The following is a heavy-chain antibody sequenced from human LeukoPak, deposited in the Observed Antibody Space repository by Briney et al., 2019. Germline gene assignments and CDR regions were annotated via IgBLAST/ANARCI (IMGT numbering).Heavy chain of an antibody. CDR2: IYPGDSDT. Sequence: GESLKISCKGSGYRFTSYWIGWVRQMPGKGLEWMGIIYPGDSDTRYSPSFQGQVTISADKSISTAYLQWSSLKASDTAMYYCARHSEDPLYGDYGWFDPWGQGTLVTVSS. J-gene: IGHJ5*02. CDR3: ARHSEDPLYGDYGWFDP. D-gene: IGHD4-17*01. CDR1: GYRFTSYW. V-gene: IGHV5-51*01.